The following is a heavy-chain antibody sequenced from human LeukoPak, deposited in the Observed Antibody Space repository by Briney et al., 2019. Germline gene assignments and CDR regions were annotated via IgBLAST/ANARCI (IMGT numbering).Heavy chain of an antibody. CDR3: AGGYCSGGSCWYVPDY. CDR2: IIPIFGTA. Sequence: SVKVSCKASGGTFSSYAISWVRQARGQGLEWMGGIIPIFGTANYAQKFQGRVTITTDESTSTAYMELSSLRSEDTAVYYCAGGYCSGGSCWYVPDYWGQGTLVTVSS. D-gene: IGHD2-15*01. V-gene: IGHV1-69*05. CDR1: GGTFSSYA. J-gene: IGHJ4*02.